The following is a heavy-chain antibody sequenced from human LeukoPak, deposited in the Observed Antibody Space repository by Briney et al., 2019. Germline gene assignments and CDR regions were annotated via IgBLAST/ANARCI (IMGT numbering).Heavy chain of an antibody. V-gene: IGHV5-51*01. CDR3: ARLDSGGYYLVPY. D-gene: IGHD3-22*01. Sequence: GESLKISCETSGYSFYNYWIGWVRQISGKGLEWMGIINPSNSETRYTPSFQGQVTISADKSISTAYLQWSSLRASDTAMYYCARLDSGGYYLVPYWGQGTLVTVSS. J-gene: IGHJ4*02. CDR2: INPSNSET. CDR1: GYSFYNYW.